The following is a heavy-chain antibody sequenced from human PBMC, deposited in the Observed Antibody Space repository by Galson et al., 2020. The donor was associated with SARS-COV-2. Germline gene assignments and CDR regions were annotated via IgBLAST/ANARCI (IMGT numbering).Heavy chain of an antibody. J-gene: IGHJ4*02. CDR1: GGSFSGYS. D-gene: IGHD3-9*01. CDR2: INFGGDT. Sequence: SETLSLTCAVYGGSFSGYSWTWIRQAPGKGLEWIGEINFGGDTNYSPSLRSRVTLSVDTSKSQFSLKVRSVSAADTAVYYCAREGLNEGYFDWLSSYYFDYWGQGTLVTVSS. V-gene: IGHV4-34*01. CDR3: AREGLNEGYFDWLSSYYFDY.